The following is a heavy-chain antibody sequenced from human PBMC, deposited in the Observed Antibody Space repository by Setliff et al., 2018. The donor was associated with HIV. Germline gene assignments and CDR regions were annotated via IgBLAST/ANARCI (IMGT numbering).Heavy chain of an antibody. D-gene: IGHD4-17*01. CDR1: GFSFSNFA. CDR3: VKGAPDYDTNPFYYYFYMHV. V-gene: IGHV3-23*03. CDR2: IYGAGSYT. J-gene: IGHJ6*03. Sequence: PGGSLRLSCEASGFSFSNFAMRWVRQAPGKGLELVSAIYGAGSYTYYADSVKGRFTISRDTSQNTLYLQMAGLRVEDASVYYCVKGAPDYDTNPFYYYFYMHVWGKGTTVTVSS.